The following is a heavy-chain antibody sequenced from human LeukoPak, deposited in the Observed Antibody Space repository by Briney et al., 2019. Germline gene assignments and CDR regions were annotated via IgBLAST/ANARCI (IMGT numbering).Heavy chain of an antibody. CDR1: GGSIRSSYYY. J-gene: IGHJ4*02. D-gene: IGHD1-26*01. CDR3: ARKSESYPFDY. CDR2: IYDSGST. Sequence: SETLSLTCTVSGGSIRSSYYYWGWIRQPPGKGLEWIGSIYDSGSTYYNPSLKSRVTISVDTSKNQFSLKLSSVTAADTAVYYCARKSESYPFDYWGQGTLVTVSS. V-gene: IGHV4-39*07.